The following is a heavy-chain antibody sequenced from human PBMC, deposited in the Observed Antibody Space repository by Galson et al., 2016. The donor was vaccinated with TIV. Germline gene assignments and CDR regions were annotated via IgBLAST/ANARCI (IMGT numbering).Heavy chain of an antibody. CDR3: ARIIVSYGMDV. Sequence: SLRLSCAASIVTFSRYAMSWVRQAPGKGLEWVSTINSSGGRTYYADSVKGRFTISRDNSKNTLFLQMNSLRAEDTAVYYCARIIVSYGMDVWGQGTTVTVSS. V-gene: IGHV3-23*01. CDR2: INSSGGRT. CDR1: IVTFSRYA. J-gene: IGHJ6*02. D-gene: IGHD2/OR15-2a*01.